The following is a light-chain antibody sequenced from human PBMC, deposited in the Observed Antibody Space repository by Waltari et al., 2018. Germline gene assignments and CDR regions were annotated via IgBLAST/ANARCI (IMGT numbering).Light chain of an antibody. CDR3: QQCNDWPRGT. CDR2: GAS. V-gene: IGKV3-15*01. J-gene: IGKJ1*01. Sequence: ETVMTQSPATLSVSPGERATLSCRASQSVNGYLAWYQQKPGQPPRLLIYGASPRAPGVPAKFTGSGSQREFTLTISSLQSEDLGIYYCQQCNDWPRGTFGQGTKVEIK. CDR1: QSVNGY.